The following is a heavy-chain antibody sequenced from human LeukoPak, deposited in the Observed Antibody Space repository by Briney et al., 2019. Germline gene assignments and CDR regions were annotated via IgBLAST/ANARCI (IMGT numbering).Heavy chain of an antibody. CDR1: GFTFSSYG. J-gene: IGHJ3*02. CDR2: IWYGGSNK. V-gene: IGHV3-33*01. D-gene: IGHD2-21*01. Sequence: GSLRLSCAASGFTFSSYGMHWVRQAPGKGLEWVAVIWYGGSNKYYADSVKGRFTISRDNSKNTLYLQMNSLRAEDTAVYYCARDFLEYPRAISDAFDIWGQGTMVTVSS. CDR3: ARDFLEYPRAISDAFDI.